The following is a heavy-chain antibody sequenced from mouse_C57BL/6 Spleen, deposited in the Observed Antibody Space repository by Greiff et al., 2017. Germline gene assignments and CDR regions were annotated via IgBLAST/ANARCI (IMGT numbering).Heavy chain of an antibody. CDR2: ISYDGSN. CDR3: ARAYDYAYAMDY. D-gene: IGHD2-4*01. Sequence: VQLQQSGPGLVKPSQSLSLTCSVTGYSITSGYYWNWIRQFPGNKLEWMGYISYDGSNNYNPSLKNRISITRDTSKNQFFLKLNSVTTEDTATYYCARAYDYAYAMDYWGQGTSVTVSS. CDR1: GYSITSGYY. J-gene: IGHJ4*01. V-gene: IGHV3-6*01.